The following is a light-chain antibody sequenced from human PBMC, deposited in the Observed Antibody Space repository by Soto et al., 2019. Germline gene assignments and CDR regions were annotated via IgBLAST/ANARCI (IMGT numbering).Light chain of an antibody. CDR2: GAS. V-gene: IGKV3-15*01. J-gene: IGKJ1*01. CDR3: QHYNNWPPWT. Sequence: EIVMTQSPATLSVSPGARATLSCRASQSVSSNLAWYQQKPGQAPRLLIYGASTRATGIPARFSGSGSGTEFTLTISSLQSEDFAVCYCQHYNNWPPWTFGQGTKVEIK. CDR1: QSVSSN.